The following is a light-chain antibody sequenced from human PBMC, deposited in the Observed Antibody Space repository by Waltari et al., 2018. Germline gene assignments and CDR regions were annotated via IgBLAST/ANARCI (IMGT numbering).Light chain of an antibody. Sequence: QSVLTQPPSASGTPGQRVTISCSGSSSNVGSSYVYWYQHLPGAAPKVLMFRDDERASGIPDRFSGSKSGTSASLAISGLLSEDEADYYCAAWDDSLSCWVFGGGTKLTVL. J-gene: IGLJ3*02. CDR2: RDD. V-gene: IGLV1-47*01. CDR3: AAWDDSLSCWV. CDR1: SSNVGSSY.